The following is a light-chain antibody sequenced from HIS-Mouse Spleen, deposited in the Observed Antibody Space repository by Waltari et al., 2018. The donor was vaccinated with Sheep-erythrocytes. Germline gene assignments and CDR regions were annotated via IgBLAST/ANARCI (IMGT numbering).Light chain of an antibody. V-gene: IGLV1-44*01. J-gene: IGLJ1*01. Sequence: QSVLTQPPSASGTPGQRVTISCSGSSSNIGSNTVNWYQQLPGTAPKLLIYSNKRRPSGVPDHFSGSKSGTSASLAISGLQSEDEADYYCAAWDDSLNGYVFGTGTKVTVL. CDR3: AAWDDSLNGYV. CDR1: SSNIGSNT. CDR2: SNK.